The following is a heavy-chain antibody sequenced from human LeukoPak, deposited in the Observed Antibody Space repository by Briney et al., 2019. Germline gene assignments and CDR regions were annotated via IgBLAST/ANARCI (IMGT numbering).Heavy chain of an antibody. CDR1: GYTFTSYA. CDR3: ARAMVRGVYYFDY. J-gene: IGHJ4*02. V-gene: IGHV1-3*01. Sequence: ASVKVSCKASGYTFTSYAMHWVRQAPGQRLEWMGWINAGNGSTKYSQKFQGRVTITRDTSASTAYMELSSLRSEDTAVYYCARAMVRGVYYFDYWGQGTLVTVSS. CDR2: INAGNGST. D-gene: IGHD3-10*01.